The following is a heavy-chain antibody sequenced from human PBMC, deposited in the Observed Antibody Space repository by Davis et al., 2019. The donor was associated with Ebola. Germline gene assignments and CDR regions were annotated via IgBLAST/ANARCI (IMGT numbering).Heavy chain of an antibody. CDR3: ARDLEDIVVVPAARGYYYYGMDV. CDR2: ISYDGSNK. Sequence: GESLKISCAASGFTFSSYAMHWVRQAPGKGLEWVAVISYDGSNKYYADSVKGRFTISRDNSKNTLYLQMNSLRAEDTAVYYCARDLEDIVVVPAARGYYYYGMDVWGQGTTVTVSS. V-gene: IGHV3-30-3*01. CDR1: GFTFSSYA. D-gene: IGHD2-2*01. J-gene: IGHJ6*02.